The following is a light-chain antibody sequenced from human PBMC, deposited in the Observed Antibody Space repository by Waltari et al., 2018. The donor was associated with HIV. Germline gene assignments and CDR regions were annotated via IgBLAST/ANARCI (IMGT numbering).Light chain of an antibody. Sequence: DIVMTQSPDSLAVSLGERATINCKSSQSVLYSSNNKNYLAWYQQKPGQPPKLLIYWASTRESGVPDRFSGSESGTDLTLTISSLQAEDVAVYYCQQYFSTPWTFGQGTKVEIK. V-gene: IGKV4-1*01. CDR1: QSVLYSSNNKNY. CDR2: WAS. J-gene: IGKJ1*01. CDR3: QQYFSTPWT.